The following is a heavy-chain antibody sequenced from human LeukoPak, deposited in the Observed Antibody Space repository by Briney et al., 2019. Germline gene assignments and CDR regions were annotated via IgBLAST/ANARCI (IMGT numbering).Heavy chain of an antibody. CDR1: GGSISSGGYY. Sequence: SETLSLTCTVSGGSISSGGYYWSWIRQHPGKGLEWVGYIYYSGSTNYNPSLKSRVTISVDTSKNQFSLKLSSVTAADTAVYYCARGRTKSRYYYYYGMDVWGQGTTVTVSS. D-gene: IGHD1-14*01. CDR2: IYYSGST. J-gene: IGHJ6*02. V-gene: IGHV4-31*03. CDR3: ARGRTKSRYYYYYGMDV.